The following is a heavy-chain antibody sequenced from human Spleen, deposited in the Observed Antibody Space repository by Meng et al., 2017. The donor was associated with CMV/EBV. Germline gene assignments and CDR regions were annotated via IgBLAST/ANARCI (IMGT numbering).Heavy chain of an antibody. CDR1: GGSISSYY. J-gene: IGHJ4*02. Sequence: SETLSLTCTVSGGSISSYYWSWIRQPPGKGLEWIGYIYYSGSTNYNPSLKSRVTISVDTSRNQFSLRLSSVTAADTALYYCARGATTTAAGILDYWGQGTLVTVSS. V-gene: IGHV4-59*01. CDR2: IYYSGST. CDR3: ARGATTTAAGILDY. D-gene: IGHD6-13*01.